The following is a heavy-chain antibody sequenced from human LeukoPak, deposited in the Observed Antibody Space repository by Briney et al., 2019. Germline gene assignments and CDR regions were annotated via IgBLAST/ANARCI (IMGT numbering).Heavy chain of an antibody. Sequence: GGSLRLSCSASGFTFSTYAMNWVRQAPGNGLEWVSYISGSGGVKYHADSVKGRFTISRDNAKSSLYLQMNNLKVEDTAIYFCAGDGEYSSSSDLDYWGQGTLVTVSS. J-gene: IGHJ4*02. CDR2: ISGSGGVK. CDR3: AGDGEYSSSSDLDY. CDR1: GFTFSTYA. V-gene: IGHV3-48*03. D-gene: IGHD6-6*01.